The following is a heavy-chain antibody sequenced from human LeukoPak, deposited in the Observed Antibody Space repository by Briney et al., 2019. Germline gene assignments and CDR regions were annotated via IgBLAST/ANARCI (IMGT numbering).Heavy chain of an antibody. D-gene: IGHD6-19*01. CDR2: INHSGST. J-gene: IGHJ6*03. Sequence: SETLSLTCAVYGGSFSGYYWSWIRQPPGKGLEWIGEINHSGSTIYNPSLKSRVTISVDTSKNQFSLKLSSVTAADTAVYYCARALRQWLVRPYYYYMDVWGKGTTVTVSS. CDR3: ARALRQWLVRPYYYYMDV. CDR1: GGSFSGYY. V-gene: IGHV4-34*01.